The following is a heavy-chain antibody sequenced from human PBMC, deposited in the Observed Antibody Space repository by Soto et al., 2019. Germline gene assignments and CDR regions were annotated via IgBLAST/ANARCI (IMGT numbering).Heavy chain of an antibody. V-gene: IGHV5-10-1*01. CDR2: IDPSDSYT. D-gene: IGHD6-13*01. CDR1: GYSFTSYW. CDR3: ARLQAAAGDNDLTFDY. J-gene: IGHJ4*02. Sequence: EVQLVQSGAEVKKPGESLRISCKGSGYSFTSYWISWVRQMPGKGLEWMGRIDPSDSYTNYSPSFQGHVTIPADKSISTAYLQWSSLKASNTAMYYCARLQAAAGDNDLTFDYWGQGTRVTVSS.